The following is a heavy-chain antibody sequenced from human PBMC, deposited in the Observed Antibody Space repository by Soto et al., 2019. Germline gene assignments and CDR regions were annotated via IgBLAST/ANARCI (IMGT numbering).Heavy chain of an antibody. D-gene: IGHD5-18*01. CDR2: ISYGGST. CDR1: GGSINSGGYC. J-gene: IGHJ4*02. Sequence: QVQLQESGPGLVKPSQTLSLTCTVSGGSINSGGYCWSWIRQHPGKGLDWIGCISYGGSTSYNPSVKSRVTISVDTSKNQFSLKLTSVTAADTAVYYCSRGILVWGQGALITVSS. V-gene: IGHV4-31*03. CDR3: SRGILV.